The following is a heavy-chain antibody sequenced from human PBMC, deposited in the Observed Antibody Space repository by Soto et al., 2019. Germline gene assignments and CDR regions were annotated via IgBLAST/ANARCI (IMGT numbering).Heavy chain of an antibody. CDR2: ISYDGSNK. J-gene: IGHJ5*02. CDR3: AKFNSGSYSAS. V-gene: IGHV3-30*18. D-gene: IGHD1-26*01. Sequence: QVQLVESGGGVVQPGRSLRLSCAASGFTFSSYGMHWVRQAPGKGLEWVAVISYDGSNKYYADSVKGRFTISRDNSKNTLYLQMNSLRAEDTAVYYCAKFNSGSYSASWGQGTLVTVSS. CDR1: GFTFSSYG.